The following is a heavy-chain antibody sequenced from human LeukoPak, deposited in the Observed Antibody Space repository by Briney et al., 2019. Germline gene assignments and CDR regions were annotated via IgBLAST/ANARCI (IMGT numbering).Heavy chain of an antibody. D-gene: IGHD6-19*01. CDR1: GFTFSNYW. CDR2: IKPDGSAQ. CDR3: ASGGGWVFFN. V-gene: IGHV3-7*01. Sequence: PGGSLRLSCAASGFTFSNYWMTWVRQAPGKGLEWVANIKPDGSAQYYADSVRGRFTISRDNARNSQFLHMNSLRAEDTAVYYCASGGGWVFFNWGRGTLVTVSS. J-gene: IGHJ4*02.